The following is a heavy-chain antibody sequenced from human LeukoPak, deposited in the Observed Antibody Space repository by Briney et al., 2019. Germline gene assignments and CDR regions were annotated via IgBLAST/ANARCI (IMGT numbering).Heavy chain of an antibody. V-gene: IGHV3-23*01. CDR1: GFTYSSYG. Sequence: GGSLRLSCAASGFTYSSYGMTWVRQALGKGLEWVSGISGSGSRTDYADSVKGRFTISRDNAKNTLYLQMNSLRAEDTAAYYCAKGSREWELLDAFDIWGQGTMVTVSS. J-gene: IGHJ3*02. D-gene: IGHD1-26*01. CDR3: AKGSREWELLDAFDI. CDR2: ISGSGSRT.